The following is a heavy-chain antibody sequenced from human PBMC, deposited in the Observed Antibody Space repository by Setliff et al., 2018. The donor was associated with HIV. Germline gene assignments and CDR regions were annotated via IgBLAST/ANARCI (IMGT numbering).Heavy chain of an antibody. J-gene: IGHJ5*02. Sequence: SETLSLTCTVSAGSVSSGGYYWSWIRQHPGMGLEWIAYIYYNGNTYYNPSLNSRVTISVDTSKNQFSLKVSSVTAADTAVYYCARVGTTVTTRETYKWFDLWGQGTLVTVSS. D-gene: IGHD4-17*01. CDR2: IYYNGNT. CDR3: ARVGTTVTTRETYKWFDL. CDR1: AGSVSSGGYY. V-gene: IGHV4-61*08.